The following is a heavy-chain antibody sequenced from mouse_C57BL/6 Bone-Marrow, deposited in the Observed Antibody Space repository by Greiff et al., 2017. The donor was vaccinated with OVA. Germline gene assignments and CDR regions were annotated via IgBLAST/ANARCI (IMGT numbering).Heavy chain of an antibody. V-gene: IGHV5-17*01. CDR1: GFTFSDYG. J-gene: IGHJ4*01. D-gene: IGHD1-1*01. CDR3: ARPYYYGRRPYYYAMDY. Sequence: EVQGVESGGGLVKPGGSLKLSCAASGFTFSDYGMHWVRQAPEKGLEWVAYISSGSSTIYYADTVKGRFTISRDNAKNTLFLQMTSLRSEDTAMYYCARPYYYGRRPYYYAMDYWGQGTSVTVSS. CDR2: ISSGSSTI.